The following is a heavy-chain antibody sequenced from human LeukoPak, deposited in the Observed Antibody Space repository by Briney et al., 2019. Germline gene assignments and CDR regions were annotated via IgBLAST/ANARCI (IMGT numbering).Heavy chain of an antibody. J-gene: IGHJ4*02. V-gene: IGHV3-7*01. D-gene: IGHD5-18*01. CDR3: ARETYTSGYPFDD. Sequence: GGSLRLSCAASGFTFSSYWMSWVRQAPGKGLEWVANIKQDGSEKYYVDSVKGRFTISRDNAKNSLYLQMNSLRAEDTAVYYCARETYTSGYPFDDWGQGTLVTVSS. CDR2: IKQDGSEK. CDR1: GFTFSSYW.